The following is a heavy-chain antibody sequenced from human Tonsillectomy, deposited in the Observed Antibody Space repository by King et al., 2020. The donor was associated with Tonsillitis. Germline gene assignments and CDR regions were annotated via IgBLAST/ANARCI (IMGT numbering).Heavy chain of an antibody. CDR2: ISYDGSNK. J-gene: IGHJ6*02. V-gene: IGHV3-30*18. CDR3: AKDSFNDYRSLQGMDV. Sequence: QLVQSGGGVVQPGRSLRLSCAASGFTFSSYGMHWVRQAPGKGLEWVAVISYDGSNKKFSDSVKGRFTISRDNSKNTLYLQMNSLRAEDTAVYYCAKDSFNDYRSLQGMDVWGQGTTVTVSS. CDR1: GFTFSSYG. D-gene: IGHD4-11*01.